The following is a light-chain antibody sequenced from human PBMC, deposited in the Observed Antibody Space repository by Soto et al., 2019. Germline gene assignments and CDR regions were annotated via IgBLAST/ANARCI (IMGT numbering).Light chain of an antibody. J-gene: IGLJ2*01. CDR1: SSDVGGYNY. CDR3: CSYAGSYTLV. Sequence: QSVLTQPRSVSGSPGQSVTISCTGTSSDVGGYNYVSWYQQHPGKAPKLMIYDVSKRPSGVPDRFSGSKSGNTDSLTISGLQAEDEADDYCCSYAGSYTLVFGGGTKLTVL. V-gene: IGLV2-11*01. CDR2: DVS.